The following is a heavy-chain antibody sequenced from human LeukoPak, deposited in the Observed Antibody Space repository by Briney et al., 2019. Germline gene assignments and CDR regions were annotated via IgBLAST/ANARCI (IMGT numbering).Heavy chain of an antibody. CDR3: ARVDRWDFGVVIIPRIVAFDI. D-gene: IGHD3-3*01. V-gene: IGHV1-18*01. CDR1: GYTFTSYG. Sequence: VASVKVSCKASGYTFTSYGISWVRQAPGQGLEWMGWISAYNGNTNYAQKLQGRVTMTTDTSTSTAYMELRSLRSDDTAVYYCARVDRWDFGVVIIPRIVAFDIWGQGTMVTVSS. J-gene: IGHJ3*02. CDR2: ISAYNGNT.